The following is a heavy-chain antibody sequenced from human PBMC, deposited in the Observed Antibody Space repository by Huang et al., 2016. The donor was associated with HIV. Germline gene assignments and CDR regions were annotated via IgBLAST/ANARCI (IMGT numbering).Heavy chain of an antibody. CDR3: ARCPGYYFEPSRYFDAFDI. CDR2: NSHSGNT. Sequence: VQLQQWGASLLKPSETLSLTCAVSGGTFTGYFWGWVRQAPGKGLEWLAENSHSGNTADNPSLKSGVSKPVDMFNNQVSLSLKAVTAADTAVYFCARCPGYYFEPSRYFDAFDIWGPGTMVTVS. CDR1: GGTFTGYF. J-gene: IGHJ3*02. D-gene: IGHD3-22*01. V-gene: IGHV4-34*02.